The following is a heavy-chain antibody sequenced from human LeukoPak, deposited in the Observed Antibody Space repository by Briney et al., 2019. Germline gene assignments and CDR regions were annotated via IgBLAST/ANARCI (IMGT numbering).Heavy chain of an antibody. V-gene: IGHV3-30*04. CDR2: ISYDGSNT. Sequence: GGSLRLSCAASGFTFSNYAIHWVRQAPGKGLEWVAVISYDGSNTYYADSVKGRFTISRDNSKNTLYLQMNSLRAEDTAVYYCAKDTYDSSSWDYWGQGTLVTVSS. CDR1: GFTFSNYA. CDR3: AKDTYDSSSWDY. J-gene: IGHJ4*02. D-gene: IGHD3-22*01.